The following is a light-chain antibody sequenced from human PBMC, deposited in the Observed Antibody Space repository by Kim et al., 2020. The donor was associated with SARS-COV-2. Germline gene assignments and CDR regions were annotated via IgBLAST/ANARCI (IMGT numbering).Light chain of an antibody. CDR1: QNVAGN. V-gene: IGKV3-15*01. J-gene: IGKJ1*01. CDR3: QKNNNSPST. Sequence: SPGEKAPLPGRAIQNVAGNVAWYQQKPRQAPRLLIYGASTRATGIPARFSVSGSRTEFTLTISGLQSEDFAVYYCQKNNNSPSTFGQGTKVYIK. CDR2: GAS.